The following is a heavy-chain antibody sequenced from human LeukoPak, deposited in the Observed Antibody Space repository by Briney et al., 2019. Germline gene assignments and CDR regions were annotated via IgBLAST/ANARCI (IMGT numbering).Heavy chain of an antibody. Sequence: GESLKISCKGSGYSFTSYWIGWVRQMPGKGLEWMGIVYPGDSDTRYSPSFQGQVTISADKSISTAYLQWSSLKASDTAMYYCARPAGYSGYDWGEYYFDYWGQGTLVTVSS. D-gene: IGHD5-12*01. V-gene: IGHV5-51*01. CDR3: ARPAGYSGYDWGEYYFDY. CDR2: VYPGDSDT. J-gene: IGHJ4*02. CDR1: GYSFTSYW.